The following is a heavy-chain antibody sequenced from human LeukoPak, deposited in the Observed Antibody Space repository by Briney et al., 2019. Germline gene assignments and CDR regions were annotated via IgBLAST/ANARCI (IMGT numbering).Heavy chain of an antibody. V-gene: IGHV1-69*05. J-gene: IGHJ5*02. Sequence: SVKVSCKASGGTFSSYAISWVRQAPGQGLEWMGGIIPIFGTANYAQKFQGRVTITTDESTSTAYMELSSLRSEDTAVYYCARPRGDMVRGFSNWFDPWGQGTLVTVSS. D-gene: IGHD3-10*01. CDR2: IIPIFGTA. CDR1: GGTFSSYA. CDR3: ARPRGDMVRGFSNWFDP.